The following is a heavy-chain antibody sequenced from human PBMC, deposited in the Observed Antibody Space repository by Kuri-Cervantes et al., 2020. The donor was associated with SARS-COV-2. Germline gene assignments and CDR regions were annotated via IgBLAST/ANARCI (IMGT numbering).Heavy chain of an antibody. Sequence: GGSLRLSCAASGFTFSSYAMHWVRQAPGKGLEWVAVISYDGSNKYYADSVKGRSTISRDNSENTLYLQMNSLRAEDTAVYYCARELGSSGWNDAFDIWSQGTMVTVSS. D-gene: IGHD6-19*01. CDR3: ARELGSSGWNDAFDI. CDR1: GFTFSSYA. V-gene: IGHV3-30-3*01. CDR2: ISYDGSNK. J-gene: IGHJ3*02.